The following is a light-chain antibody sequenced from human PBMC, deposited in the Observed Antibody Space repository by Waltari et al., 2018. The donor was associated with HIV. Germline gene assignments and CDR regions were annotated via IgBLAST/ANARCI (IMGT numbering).Light chain of an antibody. V-gene: IGLV1-44*01. CDR3: AAWDDSLNGVV. CDR1: SSNIGSNT. Sequence: VLTQPPSASGTPGQRVTISCSGSSSNIGSNTVNWYQQLPGTAPKLLIYSNNQRPSGVPDRFSGSKSCTSASLAIRGLQSKDEADYYCAAWDDSLNGVVFGGGTKLTVL. CDR2: SNN. J-gene: IGLJ2*01.